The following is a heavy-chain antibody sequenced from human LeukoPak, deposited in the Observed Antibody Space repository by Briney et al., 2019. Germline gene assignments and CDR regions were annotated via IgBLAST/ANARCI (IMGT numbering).Heavy chain of an antibody. D-gene: IGHD3-10*01. V-gene: IGHV1-2*02. CDR1: GYTFTGNY. CDR3: ARLYYGSGSSLAERDY. Sequence: ASVKVSCKASGYTFTGNYMHWVRQAPGQGLEWMGWINPNSGGTNYAQKFQGRVTMTTDTSTSTAYMELSRLRSDDTAVYYCARLYYGSGSSLAERDYWGQGKVVTVSS. CDR2: INPNSGGT. J-gene: IGHJ4*02.